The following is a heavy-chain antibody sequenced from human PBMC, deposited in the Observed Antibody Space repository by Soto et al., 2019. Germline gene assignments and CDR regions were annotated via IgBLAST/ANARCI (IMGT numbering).Heavy chain of an antibody. CDR2: IIPIFGTA. J-gene: IGHJ3*01. CDR1: GGTFSSYA. D-gene: IGHD2-15*01. Sequence: GPQVKVSCKASGGTFSSYAISWVRQAPGQGLEWMGGIIPIFGTANYAQKFQGRVTITGDESTSTAYMELSSLRSEDTAVYYCARDHGIYCSGGSCYSNDAFDLWGQAKMVTVSS. CDR3: ARDHGIYCSGGSCYSNDAFDL. V-gene: IGHV1-69*01.